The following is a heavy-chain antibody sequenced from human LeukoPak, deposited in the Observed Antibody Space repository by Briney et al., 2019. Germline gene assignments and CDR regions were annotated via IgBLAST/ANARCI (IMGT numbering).Heavy chain of an antibody. Sequence: VASVKVSCKASGYTFNTYTVTWVRQAPGQGLEWMGWVGADDGTTKYAQKFRGRVSMTTDTPTETVYMELRSLTSDDTAVYYCATSVGSWYGAWGLGTLVTVSS. CDR3: ATSVGSWYGA. V-gene: IGHV1-18*01. CDR1: GYTFNTYT. J-gene: IGHJ5*02. D-gene: IGHD6-13*01. CDR2: VGADDGTT.